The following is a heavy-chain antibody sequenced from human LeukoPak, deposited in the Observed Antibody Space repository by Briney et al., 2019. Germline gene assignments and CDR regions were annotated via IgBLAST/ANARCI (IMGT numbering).Heavy chain of an antibody. V-gene: IGHV1-2*02. CDR2: IYPNSGAT. CDR3: GTLLSNGPFDY. CDR1: GYTFTGYY. J-gene: IGHJ4*02. Sequence: GASVKVSCKASGYTFTGYYMHWVRQAPGQGLEWMGYIYPNSGATKYAQKFQGRVTMTRDTSISTAYMELSGLGSDDTAVHYCGTLLSNGPFDYWGQGSLVTVSS.